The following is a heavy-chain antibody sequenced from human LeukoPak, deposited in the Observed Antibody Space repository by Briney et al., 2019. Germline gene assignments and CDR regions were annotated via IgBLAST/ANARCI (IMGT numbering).Heavy chain of an antibody. V-gene: IGHV4-59*08. D-gene: IGHD2-8*01. CDR1: GGAISTYY. CDR2: ISYIGGT. J-gene: IGHJ6*02. CDR3: ARPCIYGVCYTDNYHGLDV. Sequence: SETLSLTCNVSGGAISTYYWSWIRQPPGRGLEWIGHISYIGGTNYNPSLRSRVTLSVDTTNDHFSLRLTSVTAADTAVYYCARPCIYGVCYTDNYHGLDVWGQGTAVTVSS.